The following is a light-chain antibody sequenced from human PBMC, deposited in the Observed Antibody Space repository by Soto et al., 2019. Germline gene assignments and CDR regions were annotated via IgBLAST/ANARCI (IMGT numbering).Light chain of an antibody. J-gene: IGKJ5*01. Sequence: EIVLTQSPATLSLSPGERATLSCRASQSVSSYLAWYQQKPGQAPRLLIHDASNRATGIPARFSGSGSGTDFTLTISSLEPEDFAVYYCQQRSNWPPRAITFGQGTRLEI. CDR2: DAS. V-gene: IGKV3-11*01. CDR3: QQRSNWPPRAIT. CDR1: QSVSSY.